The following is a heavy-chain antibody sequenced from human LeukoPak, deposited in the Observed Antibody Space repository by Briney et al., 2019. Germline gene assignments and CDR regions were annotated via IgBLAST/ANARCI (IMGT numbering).Heavy chain of an antibody. CDR3: ARDDRFLIGYYEEGYFDY. V-gene: IGHV4-59*01. CDR1: GGSISSYY. J-gene: IGHJ4*02. D-gene: IGHD3-9*01. CDR2: IYYSGST. Sequence: SETLSLTCTVSGGSISSYYWNWIRQPPGKRLEWIGYIYYSGSTNYNPSLKSRVTISVDTSKDQFSLKLSSVTAADTAVYYCARDDRFLIGYYEEGYFDYWGQGTLVTVSS.